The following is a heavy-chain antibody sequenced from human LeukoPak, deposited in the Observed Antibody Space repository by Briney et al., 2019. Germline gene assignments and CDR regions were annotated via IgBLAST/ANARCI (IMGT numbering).Heavy chain of an antibody. CDR2: VSAYNGNT. Sequence: GASVKVSCKASGYTFTSYGITWGRQAPGQGLEWGGWVSAYNGNTNYAQERQGRVTTTTETSTRTAHTERWSLRADDTRPYNSARDGYQLLRRGHRWFDPWGQGTLVTVSS. CDR1: GYTFTSYG. CDR3: ARDGYQLLRRGHRWFDP. J-gene: IGHJ5*02. V-gene: IGHV1-18*01. D-gene: IGHD2-2*01.